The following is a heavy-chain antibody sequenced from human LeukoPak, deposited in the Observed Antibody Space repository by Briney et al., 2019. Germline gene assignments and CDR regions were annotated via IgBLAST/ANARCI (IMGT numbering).Heavy chain of an antibody. J-gene: IGHJ4*02. Sequence: GGPLRLLCAPSGFTFRSYWMIGVRQAPGKGLEGVANIKQDGSEKHYVDSVKGRFPISRDNAKNSVYLQMNSLRAEDTAVYYCARGRDYDILAGPVDYWGQGTLVTVSS. CDR2: IKQDGSEK. D-gene: IGHD3-9*01. V-gene: IGHV3-7*04. CDR1: GFTFRSYW. CDR3: ARGRDYDILAGPVDY.